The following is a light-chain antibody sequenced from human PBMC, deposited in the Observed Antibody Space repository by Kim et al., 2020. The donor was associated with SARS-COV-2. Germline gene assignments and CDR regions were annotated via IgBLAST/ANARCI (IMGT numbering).Light chain of an antibody. CDR1: QSISSH. V-gene: IGKV1-39*01. J-gene: IGKJ5*01. CDR2: AAS. Sequence: SVGDRVTITCRASQSISSHLSWYQQKPGKAPKLLIYAASSLQSAVPSRFSGSGSGTDFTLTISSLQPEDFATYYCQQGYSSPQITFGQGTRLEIK. CDR3: QQGYSSPQIT.